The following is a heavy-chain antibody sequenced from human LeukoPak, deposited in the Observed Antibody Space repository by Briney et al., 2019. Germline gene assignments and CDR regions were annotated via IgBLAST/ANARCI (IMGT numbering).Heavy chain of an antibody. CDR1: GGSISSSSYY. V-gene: IGHV4-39*01. D-gene: IGHD2-2*02. J-gene: IGHJ4*02. CDR2: IYYSGST. Sequence: SETLSLTCTVSGGSISSSSYYWGWIRQPPGKGLERIGSIYYSGSTYYNPSLKSRVTISVDTSKNQFSLKLSSVTAADTAVYYCARLQGYCSSTSCYRFFDYWGQGTLVTVSS. CDR3: ARLQGYCSSTSCYRFFDY.